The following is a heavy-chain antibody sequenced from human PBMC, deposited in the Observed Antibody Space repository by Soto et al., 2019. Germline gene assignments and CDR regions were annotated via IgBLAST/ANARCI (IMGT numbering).Heavy chain of an antibody. CDR3: ARDKLELRVLNWFDP. CDR2: IWYDGSNK. J-gene: IGHJ5*02. Sequence: PGGSLRLSCAASGFTFSSYEMNWVRQAPGKGLEWLAVIWYDGSNKYYADSVKGRFTISRDNSKNTLYLQMNSLRAEDTAVYYCARDKLELRVLNWFDPWGQGTLVTVSS. CDR1: GFTFSSYE. D-gene: IGHD1-7*01. V-gene: IGHV3-33*08.